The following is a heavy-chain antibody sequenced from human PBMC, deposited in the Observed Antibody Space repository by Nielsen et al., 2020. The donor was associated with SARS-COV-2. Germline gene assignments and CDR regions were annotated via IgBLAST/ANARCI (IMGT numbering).Heavy chain of an antibody. D-gene: IGHD3-3*01. V-gene: IGHV3-7*01. CDR2: IKQDGSEK. Sequence: WIRQPPGKGLEWVANIKQDGSEKYYVDSVEGRFTISRDNAKNSLYLQMNSLRAEDTAVYYCARDEATTIFGVVIAGQDDAFDIWGQGTMVTVSS. CDR3: ARDEATTIFGVVIAGQDDAFDI. J-gene: IGHJ3*02.